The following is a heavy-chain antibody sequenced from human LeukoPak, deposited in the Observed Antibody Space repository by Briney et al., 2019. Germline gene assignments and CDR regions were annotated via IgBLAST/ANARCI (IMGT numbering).Heavy chain of an antibody. CDR1: GYTLTELS. V-gene: IGHV1-8*01. D-gene: IGHD6-19*01. CDR2: MNPNSGNT. CDR3: ARGVNSGWYSFDS. Sequence: ASVKVSCKVSGYTLTELSMHWVRQATGQGLEWMGWMNPNSGNTGYAQRFQGRVTMTRNTSISTAFMELSSLRSEDTAVYYCARGVNSGWYSFDSWGQGTLVTVSS. J-gene: IGHJ4*02.